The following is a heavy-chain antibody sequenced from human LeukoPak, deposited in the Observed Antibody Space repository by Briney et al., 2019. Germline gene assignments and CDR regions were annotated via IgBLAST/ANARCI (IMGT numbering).Heavy chain of an antibody. CDR3: AKESRQIAADT. D-gene: IGHD6-13*01. Sequence: GRSLRLSCAASGFTFSSYGMHWVRQAPGKGLEGVAVISYDGSNKYYADSVKGRFTISRDNSKNTLYLQMNSLRAEDTAVYYCAKESRQIAADTWGQGTLVTVSS. CDR2: ISYDGSNK. J-gene: IGHJ5*02. CDR1: GFTFSSYG. V-gene: IGHV3-30*18.